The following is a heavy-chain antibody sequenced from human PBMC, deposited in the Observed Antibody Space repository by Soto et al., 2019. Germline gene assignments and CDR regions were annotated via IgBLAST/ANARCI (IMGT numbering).Heavy chain of an antibody. J-gene: IGHJ4*02. V-gene: IGHV3-48*02. CDR3: ARLPKGSLVTA. CDR1: GFKFSDHS. D-gene: IGHD2-21*02. CDR2: ISSNSDKT. Sequence: VVLVGSGGGLVSPGGSLRLSCVASGFKFSDHSMNWVRQAPGKGLQWISYISSNSDKTYYADSVKGRFTVSRDNAKNALFLQMNSLRDDDTATYYCARLPKGSLVTAWGQGARVTVSS.